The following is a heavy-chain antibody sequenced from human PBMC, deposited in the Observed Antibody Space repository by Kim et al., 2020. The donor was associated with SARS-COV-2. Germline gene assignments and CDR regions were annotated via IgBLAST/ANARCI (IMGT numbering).Heavy chain of an antibody. D-gene: IGHD3-22*01. Sequence: GGSLRLSCAASGFSFSSYEMNWVRQAPGKGLEWVSYISGSGSSMYFADSVKGRFTISRDNAKYSLYLQMNSLRAEDTAVYYCAREDYYGSSDAFDIWGQGTMVTVSS. CDR1: GFSFSSYE. J-gene: IGHJ3*02. CDR3: AREDYYGSSDAFDI. CDR2: ISGSGSSM. V-gene: IGHV3-48*03.